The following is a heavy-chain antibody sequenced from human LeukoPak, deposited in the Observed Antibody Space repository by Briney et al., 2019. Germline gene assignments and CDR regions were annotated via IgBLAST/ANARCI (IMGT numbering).Heavy chain of an antibody. J-gene: IGHJ4*02. CDR1: GYTFTTNY. V-gene: IGHV1-46*04. Sequence: ASLKDSCKAPGYTFTTNYLHWGRESPGQGLGWLCIINPSGGSTTYAQKLQDRVTMTADTSTRTVYMELSSLRSEDTAGYYCARGGGPNSRGEDWQLWHYHIDYWGQGTLVTVSS. D-gene: IGHD5-18*01. CDR3: ARGGGPNSRGEDWQLWHYHIDY. CDR2: INPSGGST.